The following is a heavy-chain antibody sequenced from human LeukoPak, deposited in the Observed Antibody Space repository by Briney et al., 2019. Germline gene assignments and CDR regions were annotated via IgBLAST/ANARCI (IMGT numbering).Heavy chain of an antibody. D-gene: IGHD1-26*01. Sequence: GGSLRLSCAASGFTFSSYEMNWVRQAPGKGLEWVSYISSSGSTIYYADSVKGRFTISRDNSKNTLYLQMNSLRAEDTAVYYCARVLYSGSYFDYWGQGTLVTVSS. J-gene: IGHJ4*02. CDR2: ISSSGSTI. CDR3: ARVLYSGSYFDY. CDR1: GFTFSSYE. V-gene: IGHV3-48*03.